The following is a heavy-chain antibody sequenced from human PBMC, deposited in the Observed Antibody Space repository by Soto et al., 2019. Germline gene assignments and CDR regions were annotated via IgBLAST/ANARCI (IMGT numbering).Heavy chain of an antibody. CDR2: MNPNSGNT. CDR1: GYTFTSYD. J-gene: IGHJ6*02. V-gene: IGHV1-8*01. CDR3: ARALRFLEWTHYGMDV. Sequence: SVKVSCKASGYTFTSYDINWVREATGQGLEWMGWMNPNSGNTGYAQKFQGRVTMTRNTSISTAYMELSSLRSEDTAVYYCARALRFLEWTHYGMDVWGQGTTVTVS. D-gene: IGHD3-3*01.